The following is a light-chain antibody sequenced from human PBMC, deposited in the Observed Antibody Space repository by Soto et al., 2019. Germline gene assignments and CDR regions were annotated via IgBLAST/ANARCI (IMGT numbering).Light chain of an antibody. Sequence: DIQMTQSPSSLSASVGDRVTITCRASQGISTYLNWYQQKPGKAPELLIYAASSLQSGVPSRFSGSESETDFTLTISSLQPEDFANYSCQQSYSTTWTFGQGTRWIS. J-gene: IGKJ1*01. CDR2: AAS. CDR1: QGISTY. V-gene: IGKV1-39*01. CDR3: QQSYSTTWT.